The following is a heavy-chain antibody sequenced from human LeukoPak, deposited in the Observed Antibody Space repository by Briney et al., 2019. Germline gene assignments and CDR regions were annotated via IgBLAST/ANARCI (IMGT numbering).Heavy chain of an antibody. D-gene: IGHD2-21*01. Sequence: ASVKVSCKASGYTFTGYYLHWVRQAPGQGLEWMGWINPNSGGTNYAQKFQGRVTMTRDTSISTAYMELSRLRSDDTAVYYCARVLHSQNYYYMDVWGQGTMVTVSS. CDR3: ARVLHSQNYYYMDV. J-gene: IGHJ6*03. CDR2: INPNSGGT. V-gene: IGHV1-2*02. CDR1: GYTFTGYY.